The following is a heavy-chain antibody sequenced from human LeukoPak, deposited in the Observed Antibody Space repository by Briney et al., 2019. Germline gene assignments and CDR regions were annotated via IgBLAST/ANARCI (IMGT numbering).Heavy chain of an antibody. CDR3: ARDHSTYYAILTGYPMAEYDYYMDV. V-gene: IGHV1-46*01. J-gene: IGHJ6*03. CDR2: INPSGGST. CDR1: GYTFTSYY. D-gene: IGHD3-9*01. Sequence: ASVKVSCKASGYTFTSYYMHWVRQAPGQGLEWMGIINPSGGSTSYAQKFQGRVTMTRDMSTSTVYMELSSLRSEDTAVYYCARDHSTYYAILTGYPMAEYDYYMDVWGKGTTVNVSS.